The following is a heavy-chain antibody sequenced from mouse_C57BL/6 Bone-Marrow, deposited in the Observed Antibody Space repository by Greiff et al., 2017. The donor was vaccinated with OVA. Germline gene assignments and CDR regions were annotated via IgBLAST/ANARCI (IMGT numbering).Heavy chain of an antibody. D-gene: IGHD1-1*01. CDR1: GYTFTDYY. V-gene: IGHV1-75*01. CDR2: IFPGSGST. J-gene: IGHJ2*01. Sequence: QVQLQQSGPELVKPGASVKISCKASGYTFTDYYINWVKQRPGQGLEWIGWIFPGSGSTYYNEKFKGKATLTVDKSSSTAYMLLSNLTSEDSAVYFCARALYGSSYLDYWGQGTTLTVSS. CDR3: ARALYGSSYLDY.